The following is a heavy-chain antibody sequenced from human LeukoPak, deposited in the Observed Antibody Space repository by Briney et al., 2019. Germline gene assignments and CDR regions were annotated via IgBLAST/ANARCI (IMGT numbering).Heavy chain of an antibody. CDR1: GFTFSSYG. J-gene: IGHJ4*02. CDR3: AKAKWIQLWYSFDY. V-gene: IGHV3-30*18. CDR2: ISYDGSNK. Sequence: SGGSLRLSCAASGFTFSSYGMHWVRQAPGKGLERVAVISYDGSNKYYADSVKGRFTISRDNSKNTLYLQMNSLRAEDTAVYYCAKAKWIQLWYSFDYWGQGTLVTVSS. D-gene: IGHD5-18*01.